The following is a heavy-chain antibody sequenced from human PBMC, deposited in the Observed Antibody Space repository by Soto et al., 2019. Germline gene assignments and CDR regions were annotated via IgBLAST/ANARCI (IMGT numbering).Heavy chain of an antibody. J-gene: IGHJ4*02. CDR1: GGSISVYY. CDR3: ARGVGSSPPLY. V-gene: IGHV4-59*01. CDR2: IYDSGSP. D-gene: IGHD1-26*01. Sequence: QVQLQESGPGQVKPSETLSLKCTISGGSISVYYWSWIRQPPGQALEWIGYIYDSGSPYYNPSLRSRVIISADTSKNQISLELTSATAADTAVYYCARGVGSSPPLYWGRGTLVTVSS.